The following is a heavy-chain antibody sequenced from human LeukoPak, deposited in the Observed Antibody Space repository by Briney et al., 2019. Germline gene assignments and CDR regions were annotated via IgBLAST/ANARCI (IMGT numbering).Heavy chain of an antibody. J-gene: IGHJ3*02. CDR2: ISGSGGST. CDR1: GFTFSSYV. CDR3: AKDRIAARPDDAFDI. V-gene: IGHV3-23*01. Sequence: GGSLRLSCAASGFTFSSYVMSWVRQAPGKGLEWVSGISGSGGSTYYADSVKGRCTISRDNSKNTLYLQMNSLRAEDTAVYYCAKDRIAARPDDAFDIWGQGTMVTVSS. D-gene: IGHD6-6*01.